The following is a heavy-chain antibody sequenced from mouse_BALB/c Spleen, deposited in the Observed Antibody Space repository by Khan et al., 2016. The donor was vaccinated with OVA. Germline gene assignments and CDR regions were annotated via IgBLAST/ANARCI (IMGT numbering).Heavy chain of an antibody. D-gene: IGHD1-1*01. CDR3: ACELRGFAY. CDR1: GDSITRGY. V-gene: IGHV3-8*02. J-gene: IGHJ3*01. CDR2: ISYSGNT. Sequence: EVHLQESGPSLVKPSQTLSLTCSVTGDSITRGYWNWIRKFPGNKLDYMGYISYSGNTYCNPSLKSRISITRDTSKNQYYLQLNSVTTEDTATYYCACELRGFAYWGQGTLVTVSA.